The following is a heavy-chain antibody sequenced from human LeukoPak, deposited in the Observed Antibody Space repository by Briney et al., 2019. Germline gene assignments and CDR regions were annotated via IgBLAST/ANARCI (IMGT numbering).Heavy chain of an antibody. CDR2: INPNSGGT. CDR1: GYTVTGYY. CDR3: ARRAVYYYYGMDV. J-gene: IGHJ6*02. D-gene: IGHD6-25*01. V-gene: IGHV1-2*02. Sequence: AASVKVSCKASGYTVTGYYVHWVRQAPGQGLEWMGWINPNSGGTNYAQKFQGRVTMTRDTSISTAYMELSRLKSDDTAVYYCARRAVYYYYGMDVWGQGSTVTVSS.